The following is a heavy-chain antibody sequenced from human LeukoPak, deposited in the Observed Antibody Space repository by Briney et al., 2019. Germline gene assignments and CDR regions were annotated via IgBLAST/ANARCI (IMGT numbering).Heavy chain of an antibody. CDR3: ARFGTGWYYFDY. V-gene: IGHV4-34*01. CDR2: INHSGST. D-gene: IGHD6-19*01. Sequence: PSETLSLTCAVYGGSFSGYYWSWIRQPPGKGLEWIGEINHSGSTNYNPSLKSRVTISVDTSKNQFSLKLSSVTAADTAVYYCARFGTGWYYFDYWGQGTLVTVSS. CDR1: GGSFSGYY. J-gene: IGHJ4*02.